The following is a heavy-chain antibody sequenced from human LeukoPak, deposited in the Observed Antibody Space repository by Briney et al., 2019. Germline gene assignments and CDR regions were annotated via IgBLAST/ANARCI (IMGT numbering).Heavy chain of an antibody. Sequence: SETLSLTCTVSGGSISSSSYYWSWIRQPAGKGLEWIGRIYTSGSTNYDPSLKSRVTISVDTSKKQVSLKLSSVTAADTAVYYCARDASSWGGSFDYWGQGTLVTVSS. CDR1: GGSISSSSYY. CDR2: IYTSGST. D-gene: IGHD2-21*01. V-gene: IGHV4-61*02. J-gene: IGHJ4*02. CDR3: ARDASSWGGSFDY.